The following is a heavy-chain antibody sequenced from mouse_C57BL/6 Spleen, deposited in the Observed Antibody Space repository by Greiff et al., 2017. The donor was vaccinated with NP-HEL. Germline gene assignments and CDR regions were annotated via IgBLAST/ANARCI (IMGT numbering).Heavy chain of an antibody. CDR3: ARLSHYYGSSHFDY. Sequence: EVNVVESGGDLVKPGGSLKLSCAASGFTFSSYGMSWVRQTPDKRLEWVATISSGGSYTYYPDSVKGRFTISRDNAKNTLYLQMSSLKSEDTAMYYCARLSHYYGSSHFDYWGQGTTLTVSS. CDR2: ISSGGSYT. V-gene: IGHV5-6*01. J-gene: IGHJ2*01. D-gene: IGHD1-1*01. CDR1: GFTFSSYG.